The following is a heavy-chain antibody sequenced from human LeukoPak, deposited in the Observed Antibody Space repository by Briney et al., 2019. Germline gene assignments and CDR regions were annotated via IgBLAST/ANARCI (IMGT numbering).Heavy chain of an antibody. D-gene: IGHD3-3*01. CDR2: ISSGGGTT. CDR1: GLTFTSYV. V-gene: IGHV3-23*01. Sequence: GGSLRLSCAASGLTFTSYVMSWVRQAPGKGLERVSGISSGGGTTSYADSVKGRFTISRDNSQNILYLQTNSLRADDTAIYYCARGGVARPFDYWGQGTLVTVSS. CDR3: ARGGVARPFDY. J-gene: IGHJ4*02.